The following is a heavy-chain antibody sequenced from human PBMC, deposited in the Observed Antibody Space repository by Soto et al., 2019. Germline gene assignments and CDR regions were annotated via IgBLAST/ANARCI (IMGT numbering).Heavy chain of an antibody. Sequence: HPGGSLRLSCAASGFTFNAHTMHWVRQAPGKGLEWLSLITRDGGSIYYADSVKGRFTISRDNSKNSLYLQMNGLRTDDTALYYCARDTYGGDYGLDVWGQGTTVTVSS. CDR1: GFTFNAHT. D-gene: IGHD4-17*01. J-gene: IGHJ6*02. V-gene: IGHV3-43*01. CDR3: ARDTYGGDYGLDV. CDR2: ITRDGGSI.